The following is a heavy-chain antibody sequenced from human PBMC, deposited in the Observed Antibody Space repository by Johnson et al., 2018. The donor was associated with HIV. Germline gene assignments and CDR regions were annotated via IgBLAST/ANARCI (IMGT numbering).Heavy chain of an antibody. CDR3: GRESTGAGTAFDI. Sequence: VQLVESGGGLVKPGGSLRLSCAASGFTFSNAWMSWVRQAPGKGLEWVSRIKSKTDGGTTDYAAPVKGRFSISRDNAQNSLYLQMNSLRAEDTAVYYCGRESTGAGTAFDIWGQGTMVTVSS. CDR1: GFTFSNAW. J-gene: IGHJ3*02. V-gene: IGHV3-15*01. D-gene: IGHD2-8*02. CDR2: IKSKTDGGTT.